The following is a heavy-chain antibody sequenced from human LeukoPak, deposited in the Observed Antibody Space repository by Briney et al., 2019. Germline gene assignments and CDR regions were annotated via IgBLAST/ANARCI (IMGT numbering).Heavy chain of an antibody. D-gene: IGHD6-13*01. CDR3: ARSSSWATFDY. J-gene: IGHJ4*02. Sequence: PSETLSLTCAVYGGSFSGYYWSWIRQPPGKGLEWIGEINRSGSTNYNPSLKSRVTISVDTSKNQFSLKLSSVTAADTAVYYCARSSSWATFDYWGQGTLVTVSS. V-gene: IGHV4-34*01. CDR2: INRSGST. CDR1: GGSFSGYY.